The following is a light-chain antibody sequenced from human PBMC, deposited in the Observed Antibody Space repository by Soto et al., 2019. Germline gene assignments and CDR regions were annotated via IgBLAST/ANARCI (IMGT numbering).Light chain of an antibody. J-gene: IGKJ5*01. Sequence: DIQMTQSPSTLSASVGDRVTITCRASQSISSWLAWYQQKPGKAPKLLIYDASSLESGVPSRFSGSESGTDFTLTISSLQPEDCAIYFCQQANSFPITFGQGTRLENK. V-gene: IGKV1-5*01. CDR1: QSISSW. CDR3: QQANSFPIT. CDR2: DAS.